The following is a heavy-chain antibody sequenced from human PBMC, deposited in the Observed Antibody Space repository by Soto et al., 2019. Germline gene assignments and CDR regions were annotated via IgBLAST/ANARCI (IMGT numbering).Heavy chain of an antibody. V-gene: IGHV3-23*01. J-gene: IGHJ4*02. CDR1: GVTFSSYA. CDR2: ISGSGGST. Sequence: PGGSLRLSCAASGVTFSSYAMSWVRQAPGKGLEWVSAISGSGGSTYYADSVKGRFTISRDNSKNTLYLQMNSLRAEDTAVYYCAKGPYSSGWYYFDYWGQGTQVTVSS. D-gene: IGHD6-19*01. CDR3: AKGPYSSGWYYFDY.